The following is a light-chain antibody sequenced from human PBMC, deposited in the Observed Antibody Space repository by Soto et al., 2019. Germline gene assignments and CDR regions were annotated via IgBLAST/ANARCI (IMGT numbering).Light chain of an antibody. CDR1: QSISNY. CDR3: QQSYGTPLT. Sequence: MEMTQSPSSLSASVGDRVTITCRASQSISNYLNWYQHKPGKVPKLLIYAASSLQSGVPTRFSGSGSGTHFTLTINSLQPEDFATYYCQQSYGTPLTFGGGTKIEIK. V-gene: IGKV1-39*01. CDR2: AAS. J-gene: IGKJ4*01.